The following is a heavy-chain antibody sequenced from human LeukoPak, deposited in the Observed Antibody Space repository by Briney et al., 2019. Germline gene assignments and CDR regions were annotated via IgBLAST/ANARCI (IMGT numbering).Heavy chain of an antibody. J-gene: IGHJ5*02. D-gene: IGHD4-17*01. Sequence: PEGSLRLSCAASGFTFSSYWMHWVRQPPGRGLVWVSRINSDESSTNYADSVKGRFTISRDNAKNTLYLQMNSLGAEDTAVYYCARARGLGYGDDVRWFDPWGQGTLVTVSS. CDR3: ARARGLGYGDDVRWFDP. CDR2: INSDESST. V-gene: IGHV3-74*01. CDR1: GFTFSSYW.